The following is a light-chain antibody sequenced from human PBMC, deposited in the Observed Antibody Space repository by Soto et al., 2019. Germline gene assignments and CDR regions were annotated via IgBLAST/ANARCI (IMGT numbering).Light chain of an antibody. J-gene: IGKJ1*01. CDR3: QQANSYPWT. CDR2: GSS. CDR1: QGVSDW. Sequence: DIQMTQSPSSVSASVGDSVTITCRGSQGVSDWVAWYQQKPGEAPKLLIYGSSSLLSGVPSRFSGTRSGTDFTLTISSLQPEDFATYYCQQANSYPWTFGQGTKVDIK. V-gene: IGKV1-12*01.